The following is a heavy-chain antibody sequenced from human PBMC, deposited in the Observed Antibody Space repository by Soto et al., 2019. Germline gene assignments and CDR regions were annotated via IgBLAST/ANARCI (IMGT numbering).Heavy chain of an antibody. CDR1: GFTFGSYA. Sequence: EVQLLESGGGLVQPGGSLRLSCVVSGFTFGSYAMSWVRQAPEKGPEWVAILGGNGFTTYYADSVKGRFTISGDKSKSTLFLQMSRLSAEDTGLYYSAKAPRPSLNFGYYMDVWGRGTSVNVSS. CDR2: LGGNGFTT. D-gene: IGHD2-2*01. V-gene: IGHV3-23*01. J-gene: IGHJ6*03. CDR3: AKAPRPSLNFGYYMDV.